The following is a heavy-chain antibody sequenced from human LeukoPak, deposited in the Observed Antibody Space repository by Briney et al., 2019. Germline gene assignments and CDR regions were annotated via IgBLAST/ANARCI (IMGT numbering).Heavy chain of an antibody. D-gene: IGHD3-3*01. V-gene: IGHV3-48*01. CDR3: SKDLHLNSYYDFWSGYRIPYYFDY. J-gene: IGHJ4*02. Sequence: GGSLRLSCAASGFTFSSYSMNWVRQAPGKGLEGASYICSSSSTIYYAVYVMGRFTISRVNAKNSLHVQMNTLSSEDSAVYCFSKDLHLNSYYDFWSGYRIPYYFDYWGQGTLVTVSS. CDR2: ICSSSSTI. CDR1: GFTFSSYS.